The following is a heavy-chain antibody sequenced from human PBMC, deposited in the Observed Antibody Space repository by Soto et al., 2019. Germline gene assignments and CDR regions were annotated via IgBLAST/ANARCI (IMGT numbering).Heavy chain of an antibody. V-gene: IGHV3-21*01. D-gene: IGHD2-15*01. CDR1: GFTFSTYT. J-gene: IGHJ3*02. CDR3: ARSTXDNPFDI. CDR2: ISAGGRSI. Sequence: GGSLRLSCAASGFTFSTYTMNWVRQAPGKGLEWVSSISAGGRSIFYADSMKGRSTVSRDNAKSSLYLQMNSLRADDTVVYYCARSTXDNPFDIWGQGTMVTVSS.